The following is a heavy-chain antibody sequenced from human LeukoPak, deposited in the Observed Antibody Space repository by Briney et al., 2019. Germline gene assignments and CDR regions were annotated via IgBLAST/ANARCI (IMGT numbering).Heavy chain of an antibody. J-gene: IGHJ4*02. CDR3: ASLVVTSSLNFDY. CDR2: ISSSSTTI. V-gene: IGHV3-48*04. D-gene: IGHD3-22*01. CDR1: GFTFSSYT. Sequence: GGSLRLSCAASGFTFSSYTMNWVRQAPGKGLEWVSYISSSSTTIYYADSVKGRFTISRDNAKNSLYLQINSLRAEDTAVYYCASLVVTSSLNFDYWGQGTLVTVSS.